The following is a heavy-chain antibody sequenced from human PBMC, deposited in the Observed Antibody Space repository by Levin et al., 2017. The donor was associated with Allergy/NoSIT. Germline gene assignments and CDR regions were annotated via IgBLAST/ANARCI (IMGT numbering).Heavy chain of an antibody. Sequence: PGGSLRLSCAASGFTFSSYGMHWVRQAPGKGLEWVAVIWYDGSNKYYADSVKGRFTISRDNSKNTLYLQMNSLRAEDTAVYYCARAASVVLSDAFDIWGQGTMVTVSS. CDR1: GFTFSSYG. CDR2: IWYDGSNK. D-gene: IGHD2-15*01. V-gene: IGHV3-33*01. CDR3: ARAASVVLSDAFDI. J-gene: IGHJ3*02.